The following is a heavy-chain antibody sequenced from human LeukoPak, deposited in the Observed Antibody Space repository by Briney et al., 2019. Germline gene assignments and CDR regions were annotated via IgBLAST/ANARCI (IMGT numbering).Heavy chain of an antibody. CDR3: ARGGYCSGRSCYSFLDY. J-gene: IGHJ4*02. Sequence: ASVKVSCRASGYTFTSYDINWVRQATGQGLEWTGWMNPNSGNTGYAQKFQGRVTMTRNTSISTAYMELSSLRSEDTAVYYCARGGYCSGRSCYSFLDYWGQGTLVTVSS. D-gene: IGHD2-15*01. CDR1: GYTFTSYD. CDR2: MNPNSGNT. V-gene: IGHV1-8*01.